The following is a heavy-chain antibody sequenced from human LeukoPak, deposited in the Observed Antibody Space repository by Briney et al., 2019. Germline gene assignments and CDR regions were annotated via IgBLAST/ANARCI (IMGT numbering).Heavy chain of an antibody. CDR2: ISGSGGST. CDR1: GFTFISYA. CDR3: ARDYLPGRDDYYYMDV. V-gene: IGHV3-23*01. J-gene: IGHJ6*03. D-gene: IGHD3-16*02. Sequence: GGSLRLSCAASGFTFISYAMSWVRQAPGKGLDWVSDISGSGGSTYSADSVKGRFTIFRDNSKNTLYLQMNSLRADDTALYYCARDYLPGRDDYYYMDVWGKGTTVTVSS.